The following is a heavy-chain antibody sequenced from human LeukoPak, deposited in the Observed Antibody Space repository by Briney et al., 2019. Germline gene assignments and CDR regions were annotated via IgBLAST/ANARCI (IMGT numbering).Heavy chain of an antibody. D-gene: IGHD1-26*01. V-gene: IGHV3-33*06. CDR1: GFTFSSYG. CDR3: AKVHNSGSFPELDY. Sequence: PGGSLRLSCAASGFTFSSYGMHWVRQAPGKGLEWVAVIWYDGSNKYYADSVKGRFTISRDNSKNTLYLQMNSLGAEDTAVYYCAKVHNSGSFPELDYWGQGTLVTVSS. CDR2: IWYDGSNK. J-gene: IGHJ4*02.